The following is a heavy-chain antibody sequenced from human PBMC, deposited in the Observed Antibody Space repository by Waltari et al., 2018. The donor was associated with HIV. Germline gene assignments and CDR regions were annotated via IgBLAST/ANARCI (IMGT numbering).Heavy chain of an antibody. J-gene: IGHJ5*02. CDR1: GSKFADYA. D-gene: IGHD3-16*01. V-gene: IGHV3-9*01. Sequence: EVLLVESGGGLVQPGRSSRLSCAVSGSKFADYAMHGVRQRPGRGVEKVSRKIRYSLNVTEAESTMGRFTSARFYIEVSIYLRMDSLRPQVAAWCYCMGEPKNKWFAPWGQETLATVSS. CDR3: MGEPKNKWFAP. CDR2: KIRYSLNV.